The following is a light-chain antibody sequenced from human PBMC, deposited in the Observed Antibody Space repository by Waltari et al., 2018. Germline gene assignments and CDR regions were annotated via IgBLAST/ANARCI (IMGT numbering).Light chain of an antibody. CDR2: EDN. CDR1: KLGDKY. V-gene: IGLV3-1*01. Sequence: SYELTQPPSVSVSPGQTASITCFGDKLGDKYVSWYQQKTGQSPVLVIYEDNKRPSGIPERFSGSNSGNASTLTISGTQAMDEADYYCQAWDSSTVVFGGGTKLTVL. J-gene: IGLJ2*01. CDR3: QAWDSSTVV.